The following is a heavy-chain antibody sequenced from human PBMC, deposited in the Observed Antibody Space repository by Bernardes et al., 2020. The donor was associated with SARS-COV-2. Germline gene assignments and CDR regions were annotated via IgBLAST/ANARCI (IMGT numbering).Heavy chain of an antibody. CDR1: GFTFSAYT. CDR3: ARVSPQVPAASLGFDY. D-gene: IGHD2-2*01. Sequence: GVSLRLSCAASGFTFSAYTITWVRQAPGKGLEWVSSISSSSSFIYSADSVKCRFPISRDLTKNSLYLQMNNLRAEDTAVDYCARVSPQVPAASLGFDYWGQGTLVTVSS. CDR2: ISSSSSFI. J-gene: IGHJ4*02. V-gene: IGHV3-21*01.